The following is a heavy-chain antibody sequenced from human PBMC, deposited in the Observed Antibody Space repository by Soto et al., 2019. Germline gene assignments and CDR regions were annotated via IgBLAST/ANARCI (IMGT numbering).Heavy chain of an antibody. CDR3: AKLRGVALEDFDH. CDR1: GFTFSDHA. V-gene: IGHV3-33*06. D-gene: IGHD1-1*01. CDR2: VWFDGGNK. J-gene: IGHJ4*02. Sequence: QVQLVASGGGVVQPGTSLRLSCEASGFTFSDHAMHWVRQAPGKGLEWVAVVWFDGGNKFYTDSVKGRFTISRDNSKNTLYLQINRLRGEDTAVYYCAKLRGVALEDFDHWGQGTLVTVSS.